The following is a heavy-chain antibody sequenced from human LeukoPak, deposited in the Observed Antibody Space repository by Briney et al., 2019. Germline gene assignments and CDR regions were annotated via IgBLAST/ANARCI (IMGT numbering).Heavy chain of an antibody. CDR1: GFTFSDSA. CDR3: TRSGRFGESTYYLGLDV. V-gene: IGHV3-73*01. D-gene: IGHD3-10*01. J-gene: IGHJ6*02. CDR2: IRTKPNSYAT. Sequence: GGSLKLSCAASGFTFSDSAIHWVRQAPGKGLEWVGRIRTKPNSYATAYAASLKGRCTLTRDDSKNTAYLHMSSLRIEDAAVYYCTRSGRFGESTYYLGLDVWGQGTTV.